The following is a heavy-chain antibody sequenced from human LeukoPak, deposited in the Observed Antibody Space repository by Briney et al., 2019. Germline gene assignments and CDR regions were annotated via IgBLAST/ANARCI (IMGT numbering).Heavy chain of an antibody. CDR1: GYTFTSYG. J-gene: IGHJ6*03. CDR3: ARDGTWFGESMVHYYYYMDV. V-gene: IGHV1-18*01. CDR2: ISAYNGNT. Sequence: ASVKVSCKASGYTFTSYGISWVRQAPGQGLEWMGWISAYNGNTNYAQKLQGRVTMTTDTSTSTAYMELRSLGSDDTAVYYCARDGTWFGESMVHYYYYMDVWGKGTTVTISS. D-gene: IGHD3-10*01.